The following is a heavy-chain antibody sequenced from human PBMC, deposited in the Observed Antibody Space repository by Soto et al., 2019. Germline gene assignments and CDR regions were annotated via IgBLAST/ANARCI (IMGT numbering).Heavy chain of an antibody. CDR1: GYTFINYD. Sequence: GASVKVSCKASGYTFINYDINWVRQATGQGLEWMGRINPNGDNITYAQNFQGRITMSRDTSTNSLYMELSGLRSEDTAVYHCVSDGTATYTGFDYWGQGTLVTVSS. CDR2: INPNGDNI. V-gene: IGHV1-46*03. J-gene: IGHJ4*02. D-gene: IGHD3-16*01. CDR3: VSDGTATYTGFDY.